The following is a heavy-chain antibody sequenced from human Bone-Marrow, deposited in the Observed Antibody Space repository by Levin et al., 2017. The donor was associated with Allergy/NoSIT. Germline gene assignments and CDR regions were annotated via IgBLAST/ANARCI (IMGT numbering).Heavy chain of an antibody. J-gene: IGHJ6*02. Sequence: LSLTCAASGFTFDNFAMHWVRQAPGKGLEWVSVINWSSGQIGYADSVKGRFTISRDDAKNSLYLQMNSLIPEDTAFYYCARDRGSNYYYGMDVWGQGTTVTVSS. V-gene: IGHV3-9*01. D-gene: IGHD2-15*01. CDR2: INWSSGQI. CDR1: GFTFDNFA. CDR3: ARDRGSNYYYGMDV.